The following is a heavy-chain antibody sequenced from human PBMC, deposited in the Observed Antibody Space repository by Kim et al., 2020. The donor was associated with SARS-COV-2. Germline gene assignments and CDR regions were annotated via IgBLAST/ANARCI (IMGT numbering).Heavy chain of an antibody. CDR1: VYTFTNYA. J-gene: IGHJ4*02. D-gene: IGHD3-10*01. V-gene: IGHV7-4-1*02. CDR3: ARAPGRGPGSYYVY. CDR2: INTNTEYP. Sequence: ASVKVSCKASVYTFTNYAICWVRQAPGQGPEWMGWINTNTEYPTYAQDFAGRFVFSVDSSVSTAYLQISSLKAEDSALYYCARAPGRGPGSYYVYWGQGTLVSVSS.